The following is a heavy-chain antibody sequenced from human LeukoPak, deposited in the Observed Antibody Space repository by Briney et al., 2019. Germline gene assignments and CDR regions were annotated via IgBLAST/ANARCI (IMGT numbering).Heavy chain of an antibody. V-gene: IGHV3-21*01. CDR2: ISSSNSYI. Sequence: PGGSLRLSCAASGFTFSSYSMNWVRQAPEKGLEWVSSISSSNSYIYYADSVKGRFTISRDNAKNSLYLQMNSLRAEDTAVYCCARDVGGYSFGYRAFDIWGQGTMVTVSS. J-gene: IGHJ3*02. D-gene: IGHD5-18*01. CDR3: ARDVGGYSFGYRAFDI. CDR1: GFTFSSYS.